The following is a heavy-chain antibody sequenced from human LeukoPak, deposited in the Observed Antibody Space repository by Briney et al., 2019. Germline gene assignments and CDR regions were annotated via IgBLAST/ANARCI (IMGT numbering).Heavy chain of an antibody. D-gene: IGHD3-3*01. CDR1: GGTFSSYA. CDR3: ARDDFWSGYFFY. J-gene: IGHJ4*02. V-gene: IGHV1-69*13. CDR2: IVPIFGTA. Sequence: SVKVSCKASGGTFSSYAISWVRQAPGQGLEWMGGIVPIFGTANYAQKFQGRVTITADESTSTAYMELSSLRSEDTAVYYCARDDFWSGYFFYWGQGTLVTVSS.